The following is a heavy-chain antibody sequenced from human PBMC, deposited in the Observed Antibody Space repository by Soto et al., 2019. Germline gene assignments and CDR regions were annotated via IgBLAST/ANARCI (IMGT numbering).Heavy chain of an antibody. Sequence: XSVKVACKASGYPFTSYGIIWVRQAPGQGLEWMGWISAYNGNTNYAQKLQGRVTMTTDTSTSTAYMELRSLRSDDTAVYYCARDPRPYCSGASCYFNWFDPWGQRTLVTVSS. CDR1: GYPFTSYG. J-gene: IGHJ5*02. CDR2: ISAYNGNT. V-gene: IGHV1-18*04. D-gene: IGHD2-15*01. CDR3: ARDPRPYCSGASCYFNWFDP.